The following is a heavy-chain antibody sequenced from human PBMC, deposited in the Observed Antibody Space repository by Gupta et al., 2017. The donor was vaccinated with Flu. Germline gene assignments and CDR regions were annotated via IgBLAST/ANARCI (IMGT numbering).Heavy chain of an antibody. CDR3: ATDRREAGLMAPFWYFDL. CDR2: IVVGSGNV. Sequence: QLQLTQSGPEVRRPGTSVKVSCKTSGFTFMNSALQWVRQARGQRPEWIGWIVVGSGNVKAAQKFQERVNITRDMSTNTVFMELSSLTFDDTTTYFCATDRREAGLMAPFWYFDLWGRGTLVTVSS. V-gene: IGHV1-58*01. D-gene: IGHD2-8*01. CDR1: GFTFMNSA. J-gene: IGHJ2*01.